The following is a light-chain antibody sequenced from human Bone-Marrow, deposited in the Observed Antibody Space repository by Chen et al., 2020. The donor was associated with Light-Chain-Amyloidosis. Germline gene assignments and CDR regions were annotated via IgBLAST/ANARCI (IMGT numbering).Light chain of an antibody. CDR2: LGS. Sequence: DIVMTQSPLSLAVSPGEPASISCWSSQSLRHSNGNNYLDWYLQRPGQSPQLLIYLGSIRASRVPDRISGYGSGTDFTLIISRVEAEDVGLYYCMQALQTPEITFGQGTRLEIK. V-gene: IGKV2-28*01. CDR3: MQALQTPEIT. J-gene: IGKJ5*01. CDR1: QSLRHSNGNNY.